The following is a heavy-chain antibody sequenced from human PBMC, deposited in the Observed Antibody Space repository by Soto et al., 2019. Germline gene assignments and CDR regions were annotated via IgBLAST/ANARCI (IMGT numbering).Heavy chain of an antibody. CDR2: INPSGGGT. V-gene: IGHV1-2*02. CDR3: ASGTRIAAARGWFDP. Sequence: ASVKVSCKASGYTFTAYFMHWVRQAPGQGLEWIGIINPSGGGTNYAQKFQGRVTMTRDTSISTAYMELSRLRSDDTAVYYCASGTRIAAARGWFDPWGQGTLVTVSS. J-gene: IGHJ5*02. CDR1: GYTFTAYF. D-gene: IGHD6-25*01.